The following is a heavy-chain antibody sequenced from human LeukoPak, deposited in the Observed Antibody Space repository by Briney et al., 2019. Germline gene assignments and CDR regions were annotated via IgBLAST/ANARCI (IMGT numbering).Heavy chain of an antibody. V-gene: IGHV4-39*01. CDR3: ARSPPSSWSSSSPLDY. J-gene: IGHJ4*02. CDR1: GGSISSSSYY. Sequence: SETLSLTCTVSGGSISSSSYYWGWIRQPPGKGLECIGSIYYSGSTYYNPSLKSRVTISVDTSKNQFSLKLSSVTAADTAVYYCARSPPSSWSSSSPLDYWGQGTLVTVSS. CDR2: IYYSGST. D-gene: IGHD2-2*01.